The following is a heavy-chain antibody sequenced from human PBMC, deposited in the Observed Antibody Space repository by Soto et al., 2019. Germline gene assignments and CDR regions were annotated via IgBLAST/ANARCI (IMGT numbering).Heavy chain of an antibody. Sequence: ASVKVSCKASGYTFTSYYMHWVRQAPGQGLEWMGIINPSGGSTSYAQKYQGRVTITRDTSTSTVYMELSSLRSEDTAFYYCARATLYYDILTGLYAFDIWGQGTMVTVSS. CDR1: GYTFTSYY. D-gene: IGHD3-9*01. J-gene: IGHJ3*02. CDR2: INPSGGST. CDR3: ARATLYYDILTGLYAFDI. V-gene: IGHV1-46*01.